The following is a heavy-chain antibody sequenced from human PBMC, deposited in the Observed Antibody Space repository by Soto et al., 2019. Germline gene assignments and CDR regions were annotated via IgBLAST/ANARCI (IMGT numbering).Heavy chain of an antibody. V-gene: IGHV4-34*01. D-gene: IGHD3-9*01. J-gene: IGHJ6*02. CDR3: ARDRRLTGYYLDYYYGMDV. CDR1: GGSFSGYY. Sequence: SETLSLTCAVYGGSFSGYYWSWIRQPPGKGLEWIGEINHSGSTNYNPSLKSRVTISVDTSKNQFSLKLSSVTAADTAVYYCARDRRLTGYYLDYYYGMDVWGQGTTVT. CDR2: INHSGST.